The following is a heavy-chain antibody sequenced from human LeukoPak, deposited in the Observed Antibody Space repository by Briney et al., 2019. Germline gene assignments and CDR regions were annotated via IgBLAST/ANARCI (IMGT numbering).Heavy chain of an antibody. CDR3: ATDPDSGSYSRLETFDI. CDR1: TFIFSNYT. D-gene: IGHD1-26*01. J-gene: IGHJ3*02. V-gene: IGHV3-21*01. CDR2: ISSSSSYI. Sequence: GGSLRLSCAASTFIFSNYTMNWVRQAPGKGLEWVSSISSSSSYIFYADSVKGRFTISRGNAKNSLYLQMNSLRAEDTAVYYCATDPDSGSYSRLETFDIWGQGTMVTVSS.